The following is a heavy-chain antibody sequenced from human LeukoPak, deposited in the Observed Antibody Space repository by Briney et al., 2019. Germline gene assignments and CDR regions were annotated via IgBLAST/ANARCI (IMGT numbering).Heavy chain of an antibody. CDR2: INPNSGGT. D-gene: IGHD1-26*01. Sequence: GASVKVSCKASGYTFTGYYMHWVRQAPGQGLEWMGWINPNSGGTNYTQKFQGRVTMTRDTSISTAYMELSRLRSDDTAVYYCASGYHCIVGATRPAFDIWGQGTMVTVSS. J-gene: IGHJ3*02. CDR3: ASGYHCIVGATRPAFDI. CDR1: GYTFTGYY. V-gene: IGHV1-2*02.